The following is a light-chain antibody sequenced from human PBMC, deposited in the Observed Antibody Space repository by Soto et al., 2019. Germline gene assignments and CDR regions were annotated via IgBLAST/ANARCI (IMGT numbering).Light chain of an antibody. Sequence: QSALTQPRSVSGSPGQSVTIYCTGTGSDVGGYNYVSWYQQHPGKAPKLMIYDVTKRPSGVPDRFSGSKSGNTASLTISGLQAEDEADYYCCSYAGSYTLVFGGGTKLTVL. CDR3: CSYAGSYTLV. J-gene: IGLJ2*01. CDR2: DVT. V-gene: IGLV2-11*01. CDR1: GSDVGGYNY.